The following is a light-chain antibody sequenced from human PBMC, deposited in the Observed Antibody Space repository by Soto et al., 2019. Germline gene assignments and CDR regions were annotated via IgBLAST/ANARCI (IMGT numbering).Light chain of an antibody. CDR2: DVS. Sequence: DRQMTQSPSTLSAAVGDRVTIACRASQTISRWLAWYQQKPGKAPKLLIYDVSSLESGVPSRFGGSGSGTEFTLTISSLQPDDSATYYCQQYNSFWTFGQGTKVDI. CDR1: QTISRW. J-gene: IGKJ1*01. V-gene: IGKV1-5*01. CDR3: QQYNSFWT.